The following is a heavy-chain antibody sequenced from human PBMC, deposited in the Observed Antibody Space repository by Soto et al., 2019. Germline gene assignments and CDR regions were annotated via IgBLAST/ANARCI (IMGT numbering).Heavy chain of an antibody. Sequence: SETLSLTCAVYGGSFSGYYWSWIRQPPGKGLEWIGEINHSGSTNYNPSLKSRVTISVDTSKNQFSLKLSSVTAADTAVYYCARGHTESQIIVVVVAATTKPQPNQYYFDYWGQGTLVTVSS. D-gene: IGHD2-15*01. CDR2: INHSGST. J-gene: IGHJ4*02. CDR1: GGSFSGYY. V-gene: IGHV4-34*01. CDR3: ARGHTESQIIVVVVAATTKPQPNQYYFDY.